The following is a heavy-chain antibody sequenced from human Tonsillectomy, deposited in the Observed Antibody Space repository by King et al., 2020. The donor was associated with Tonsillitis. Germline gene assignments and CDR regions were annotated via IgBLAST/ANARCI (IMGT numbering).Heavy chain of an antibody. J-gene: IGHJ4*02. CDR2: MYTSGNT. CDR1: GGSISSYY. D-gene: IGHD5-24*01. Sequence: VQLQESGPGLVKPSETLSLTCTVSGGSISSYYWSWIRQPAGKGLEWIGRMYTSGNTNYNPSLKSRVTISVDTSKNQYSLKLSSVTAADTAVYYCAFDSRRDSYNGFDYWGQGTLVTVSS. V-gene: IGHV4-4*07. CDR3: AFDSRRDSYNGFDY.